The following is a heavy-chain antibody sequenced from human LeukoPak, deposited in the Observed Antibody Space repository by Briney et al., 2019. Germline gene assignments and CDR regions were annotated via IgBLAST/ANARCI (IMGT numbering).Heavy chain of an antibody. Sequence: PSETLSLTCTVSVGSINRYYWSWMRQPPGKGLEWIGYIYYSGSTDYNPSLKSRVTISVDTSKNQFSLKLSSVTAADTAVYYCASGVGAYDYWGQGTLVTVSS. J-gene: IGHJ4*02. D-gene: IGHD1-26*01. V-gene: IGHV4-59*01. CDR1: VGSINRYY. CDR2: IYYSGST. CDR3: ASGVGAYDY.